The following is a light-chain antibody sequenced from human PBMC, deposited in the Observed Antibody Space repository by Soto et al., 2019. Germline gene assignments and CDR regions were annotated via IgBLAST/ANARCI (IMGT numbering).Light chain of an antibody. CDR2: AAS. J-gene: IGKJ4*01. V-gene: IGKV1-39*01. CDR3: QQIYSAPLT. CDR1: QSITTY. Sequence: DIQMTQSPSSLSASVGDRVTVTCPASQSITTYLNWYRQKPGKAPKLLIYAASSLQSGVPSRFSGSGSETEFTLSISSLQPEDFATYFCQQIYSAPLTFGGGTKVDIK.